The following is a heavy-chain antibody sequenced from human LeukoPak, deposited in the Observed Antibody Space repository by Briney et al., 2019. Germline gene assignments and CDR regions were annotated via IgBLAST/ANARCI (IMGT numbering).Heavy chain of an antibody. Sequence: GGSLRLSCAASGFTFSSYWMHWVRHAPGKGLVWVSRINSDGSSTSYADSVKGRFAISRDNAKNTLYLQMNSLRAEDTAVYYCAVLVRYYYYGMDVWGQGTTVTVSS. D-gene: IGHD2-15*01. CDR1: GFTFSSYW. CDR2: INSDGSST. J-gene: IGHJ6*02. V-gene: IGHV3-74*01. CDR3: AVLVRYYYYGMDV.